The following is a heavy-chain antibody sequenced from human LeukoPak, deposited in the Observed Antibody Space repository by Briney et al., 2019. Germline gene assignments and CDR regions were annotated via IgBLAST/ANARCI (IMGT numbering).Heavy chain of an antibody. Sequence: SETLSLTCTVSGGSIRSSYYYWGWIRQPPGRGLEWIANIYYSGSAYYSPSLKSRVTVSIDTSKNQFSLKVSSVTAADTAVYYCARGRSNYYGMDVGGQGTTVTVSS. D-gene: IGHD1-26*01. CDR2: IYYSGSA. CDR1: GGSIRSSYYY. CDR3: ARGRSNYYGMDV. V-gene: IGHV4-39*07. J-gene: IGHJ6*02.